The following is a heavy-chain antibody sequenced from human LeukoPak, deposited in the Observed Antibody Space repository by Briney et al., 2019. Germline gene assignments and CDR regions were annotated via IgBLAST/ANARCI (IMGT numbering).Heavy chain of an antibody. Sequence: GGSLGLSCAASGFTFSSYAMSWVRQAPGKGLEWVSAISGSGGSTYYADSVKGRFAISRDNSKNTLYLQMNSLRAEDTAVYYCAKDGNAYGDYDFDYWGQGTLVTVSS. V-gene: IGHV3-23*01. CDR2: ISGSGGST. CDR1: GFTFSSYA. J-gene: IGHJ4*02. CDR3: AKDGNAYGDYDFDY. D-gene: IGHD4-17*01.